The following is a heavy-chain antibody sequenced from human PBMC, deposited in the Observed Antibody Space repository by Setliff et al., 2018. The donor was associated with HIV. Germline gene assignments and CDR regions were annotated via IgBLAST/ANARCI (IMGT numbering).Heavy chain of an antibody. D-gene: IGHD5-12*01. CDR3: AREIWGQVAHVPYGMDV. CDR2: FYTSGST. V-gene: IGHV4-4*07. Sequence: SETLSLTCTVSGGSISSYYWSWIRQPAGKGLEWIGRFYTSGSTNYNPSLKSRVTMSVDTSKNQFSLKVRYVTAADTAIYYCAREIWGQVAHVPYGMDVWGQGTTVTVYS. CDR1: GGSISSYY. J-gene: IGHJ6*02.